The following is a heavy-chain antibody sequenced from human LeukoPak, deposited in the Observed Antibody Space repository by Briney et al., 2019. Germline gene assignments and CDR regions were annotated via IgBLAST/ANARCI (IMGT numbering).Heavy chain of an antibody. D-gene: IGHD3-3*01. CDR2: IIPIFGTA. CDR3: ASDINRYYDFWSGYYY. J-gene: IGHJ4*02. V-gene: IGHV1-69*05. Sequence: ASVKVSCKASGGTFGSYAISWVRQAPGQGLEWMGGIIPIFGTANYAQKFQGRVTITTDESTSTAYMELSSLRSEDTAVYYCASDINRYYDFWSGYYYWGQGTLVTVSS. CDR1: GGTFGSYA.